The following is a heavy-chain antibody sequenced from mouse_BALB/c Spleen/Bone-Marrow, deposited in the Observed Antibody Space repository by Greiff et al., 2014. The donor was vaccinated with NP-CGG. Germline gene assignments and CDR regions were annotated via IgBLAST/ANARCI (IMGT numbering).Heavy chain of an antibody. Sequence: EVQLQQSGPEMVKPGASVKISCKASGYSFIGYFINWVMQSHGKSLEWIGRINPYNSDSVYNQKFRGKATLTVDKSSSTAHMELRSQSSEDSAVYYCSRGGDYWGQGTTLTVSS. CDR2: INPYNSDS. V-gene: IGHV1-20*02. CDR3: SRGGDY. CDR1: GYSFIGYF. J-gene: IGHJ2*01.